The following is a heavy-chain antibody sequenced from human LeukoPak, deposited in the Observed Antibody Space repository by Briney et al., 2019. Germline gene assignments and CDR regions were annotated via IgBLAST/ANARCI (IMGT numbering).Heavy chain of an antibody. D-gene: IGHD6-6*01. J-gene: IGHJ5*02. Sequence: SETLSLTCIVSGGSVKSPDSYWSWIRQPPGKGLEWIGIVYYIGTASYNSSLKSRVTISVDTSKNQFSLEMTSVTAADTAVYYCARNTSSSPWFDPWGQGTLVTVSS. CDR2: VYYIGTA. V-gene: IGHV4-61*08. CDR1: GGSVKSPDSY. CDR3: ARNTSSSPWFDP.